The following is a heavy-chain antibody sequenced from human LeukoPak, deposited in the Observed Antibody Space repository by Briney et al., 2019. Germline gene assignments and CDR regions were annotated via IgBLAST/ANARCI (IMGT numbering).Heavy chain of an antibody. CDR3: ARDPSNSSGRYVLFDF. Sequence: ASVKVSCKASGGTFSSYAISWVRQAPGQGLEWMGRISAYNGDTNYAQNFQGRVTMTTDTSTSTAYMELRSLRSDDTAVYHCARDPSNSSGRYVLFDFWGQGTLVTVSS. CDR2: ISAYNGDT. D-gene: IGHD6-19*01. CDR1: GGTFSSYA. J-gene: IGHJ4*02. V-gene: IGHV1-18*01.